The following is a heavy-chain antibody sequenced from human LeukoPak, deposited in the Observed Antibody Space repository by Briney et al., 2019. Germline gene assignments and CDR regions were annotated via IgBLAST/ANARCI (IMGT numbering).Heavy chain of an antibody. J-gene: IGHJ6*03. CDR3: AKDRLYSPYYYMDV. CDR2: IVGSGGST. V-gene: IGHV3-23*01. Sequence: GGSLRLSCAASGFTFNSYAMSWVRQAPGKGLEWVSAIVGSGGSTYYADSVKGRFTIFRYNSTNTLYLQMNSLRAEDTAVYDCAKDRLYSPYYYMDVWGKGTTVTVSS. CDR1: GFTFNSYA. D-gene: IGHD2-8*01.